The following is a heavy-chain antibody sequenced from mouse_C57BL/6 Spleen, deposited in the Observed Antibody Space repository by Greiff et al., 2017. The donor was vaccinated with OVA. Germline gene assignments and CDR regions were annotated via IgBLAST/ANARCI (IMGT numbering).Heavy chain of an antibody. CDR3: ARSDYGSSYWFAS. V-gene: IGHV1-64*01. J-gene: IGHJ3*01. CDR2: IHPNSGST. D-gene: IGHD1-1*01. Sequence: VQLQQPGAELVKPGASVKLSCKASGYTFTSYWMHWVKQRPGQGLEWIGMIHPNSGSTNYNEKFKSKATLTVDKSSSTAYMQLSSLTSEDSAVYYCARSDYGSSYWFASWGQGTLVTVSA. CDR1: GYTFTSYW.